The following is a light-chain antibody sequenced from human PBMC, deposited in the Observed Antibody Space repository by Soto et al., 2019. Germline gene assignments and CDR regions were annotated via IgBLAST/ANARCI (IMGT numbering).Light chain of an antibody. CDR3: QQLHTYPLT. V-gene: IGKV1-9*01. CDR1: QGTSSY. CDR2: AAS. J-gene: IGKJ4*01. Sequence: DIQLTQSPSFLSASVGDRVTITCRASQGTSSYLAWYQQKPGKAPKVLIYAASTLRSGVPSRFSGSGSGTDFTLTISSLQPEDFATYYCQQLHTYPLTFGGGTNVEIK.